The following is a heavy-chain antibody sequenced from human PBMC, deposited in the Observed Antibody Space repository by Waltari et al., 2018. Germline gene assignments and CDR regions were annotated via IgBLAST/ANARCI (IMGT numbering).Heavy chain of an antibody. Sequence: QVQLQESVPGLVRPSETLSLACSHSGFSISGGYYWAWIRRPPGEGLEWIGSIYPFFDSGNTYYHPSLNSRVTMSVDTTGDQFALKSTSVPAANTAIYYCARHYGFWGDPSYDGLDIWGQGTTVTVSS. CDR1: GFSISGGYY. CDR2: IYPFFDSGNT. D-gene: IGHD3-3*01. CDR3: ARHYGFWGDPSYDGLDI. J-gene: IGHJ3*02. V-gene: IGHV4-38-2*02.